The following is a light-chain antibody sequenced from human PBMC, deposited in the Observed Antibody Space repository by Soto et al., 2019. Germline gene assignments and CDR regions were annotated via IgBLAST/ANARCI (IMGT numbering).Light chain of an antibody. CDR2: EVS. Sequence: QSVLTQPASVSGSLGQSITISCTGTSSDVGGYNYVSWYQQHPGKAPKLTIYEVSNRPSGVSNRFSGSKSGNTASLTISGLLAEDEADYYCSSYTSSSTLEVVFGGGTKLTVL. V-gene: IGLV2-14*01. CDR3: SSYTSSSTLEVV. J-gene: IGLJ2*01. CDR1: SSDVGGYNY.